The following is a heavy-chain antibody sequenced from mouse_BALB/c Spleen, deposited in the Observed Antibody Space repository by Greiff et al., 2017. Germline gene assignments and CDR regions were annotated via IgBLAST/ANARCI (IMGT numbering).Heavy chain of an antibody. CDR1: GYAFSSYW. CDR2: IYPGDGDT. Sequence: QVQLQQSGAELVRPGSSVKISCKASGYAFSSYWMNWVKQRPGQGLEWIGQIYPGDGDTNYNGKFKGKATLTADKSSSTAYMQLSSLTSEDSAVYFCARNWRLDAMDDWGQGTSVTVSS. D-gene: IGHD4-1*01. CDR3: ARNWRLDAMDD. J-gene: IGHJ4*01. V-gene: IGHV1-80*01.